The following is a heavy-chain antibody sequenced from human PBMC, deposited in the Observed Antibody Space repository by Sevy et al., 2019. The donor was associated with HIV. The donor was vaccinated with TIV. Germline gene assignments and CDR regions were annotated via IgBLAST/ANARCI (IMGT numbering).Heavy chain of an antibody. CDR1: GFNFNIYS. D-gene: IGHD2-8*01. V-gene: IGHV3-23*01. CDR3: AREGCTRPHDY. J-gene: IGHJ4*02. CDR2: LTFGCGKI. Sequence: GGSLRLSCAVSGFNFNIYSMSWVHQAPGKELEWVSTLTFGCGKINYADSVKGRFIISRDDSKNTLYLQMNSLRAEDTAVYFCAREGCTRPHDYWGQGTLVTVSS.